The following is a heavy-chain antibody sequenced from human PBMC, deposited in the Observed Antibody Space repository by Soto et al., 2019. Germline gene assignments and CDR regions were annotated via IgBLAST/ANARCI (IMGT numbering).Heavy chain of an antibody. CDR1: VFTFSSYG. V-gene: IGHV3-30*18. CDR2: ISYDGSNK. CDR3: AKDVVVGATPGLGDYYYYYGMEV. D-gene: IGHD1-26*01. J-gene: IGHJ6*01. Sequence: VGSLRLSCASSVFTFSSYGMHWVRHSPGKWLEWVAVISYDGSNKYYADSVKGRFTISRDNSKNTLYLQMNSLRAEDTAVYYCAKDVVVGATPGLGDYYYYYGMEVWGQGTTVTVSS.